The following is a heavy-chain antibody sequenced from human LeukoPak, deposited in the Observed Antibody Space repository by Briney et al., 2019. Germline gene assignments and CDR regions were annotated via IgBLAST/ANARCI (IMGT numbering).Heavy chain of an antibody. V-gene: IGHV1-2*02. CDR2: INPNTGDT. CDR1: GYTFNGYY. J-gene: IGHJ4*02. Sequence: ASVKVSCKASGYTFNGYYMHWVRQAPGQGLEWMGWINPNTGDTNYAQKLQGRVTMTRDTSITTAYMELSRLRSDDTAVYYCARARAKVGSDDWGQGTLVTVSS. CDR3: ARARAKVGSDD. D-gene: IGHD3-10*01.